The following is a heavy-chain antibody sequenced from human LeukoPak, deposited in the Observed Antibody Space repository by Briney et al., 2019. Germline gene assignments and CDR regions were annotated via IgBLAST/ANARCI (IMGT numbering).Heavy chain of an antibody. Sequence: PGGSLRLSCAASGFTLSSYEMNWVRQAPGKGLEWVSYISSSGSTIYYADSVKGRFTISRDNAKNSLYLQMNSVRAEDTAVYYCAQLGITMIGGVWGKGTRVTISS. V-gene: IGHV3-48*03. J-gene: IGHJ6*04. CDR1: GFTLSSYE. CDR3: AQLGITMIGGV. D-gene: IGHD3-10*02. CDR2: ISSSGSTI.